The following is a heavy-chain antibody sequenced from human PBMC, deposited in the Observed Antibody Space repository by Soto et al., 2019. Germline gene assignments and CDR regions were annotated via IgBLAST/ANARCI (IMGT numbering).Heavy chain of an antibody. CDR2: IYYSGST. Sequence: LCGGSISSGGFYWSWIRQHPGKGLEWIGYIYYSGSTYYNPSLKSRVTISVDTSKNQFSLKLSSVTAADTAVYYCARDQGIAAASTYYYYMDVWGKGTTVTVSS. CDR3: ARDQGIAAASTYYYYMDV. J-gene: IGHJ6*03. D-gene: IGHD6-13*01. V-gene: IGHV4-31*02. CDR1: GGSISSGGFY.